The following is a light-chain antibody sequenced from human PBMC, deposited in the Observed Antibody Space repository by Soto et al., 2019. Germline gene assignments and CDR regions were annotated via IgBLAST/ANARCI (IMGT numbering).Light chain of an antibody. V-gene: IGKV3-11*01. J-gene: IGKJ4*01. CDR1: QSVSSY. CDR2: DAS. CDR3: QQRSNWPPA. Sequence: EIVLTQSPATLSLSPGERATLSCRASQSVSSYLAWYQQKPGQAPRLLIYDASNRATGIPARFSGSGSGTAVTLTISSLEPEDFAVYYCQQRSNWPPAFGGGTKVDIK.